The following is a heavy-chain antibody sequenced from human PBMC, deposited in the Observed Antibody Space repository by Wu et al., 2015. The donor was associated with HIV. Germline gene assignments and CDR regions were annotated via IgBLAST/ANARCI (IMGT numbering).Heavy chain of an antibody. CDR3: ARQRAYTSGWYIFDY. J-gene: IGHJ4*02. Sequence: QVQLVQSGAEVKKPGASVKVSCKASGYIFTTYYMHWVRQAPGQGLEWMGIINPSGGSTSYAQKFQGRVTMTRDTSISTANMELSSLRSEDTAVYYCARQRAYTSGWYIFDYWGQGTLVTVSS. V-gene: IGHV1-46*01. CDR1: GYIFTTYY. CDR2: INPSGGST. D-gene: IGHD6-19*01.